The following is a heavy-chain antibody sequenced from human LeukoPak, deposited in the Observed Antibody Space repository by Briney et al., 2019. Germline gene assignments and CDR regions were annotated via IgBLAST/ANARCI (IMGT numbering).Heavy chain of an antibody. V-gene: IGHV3-21*01. Sequence: PGGSLRLSCAASGFTFSRYSMDWVRQAPGKGLEWVSSISISSNYIYYADSVKGRFTISRDNAKNSLYLQVNSLRAEDTAVYYCARGSRFGVVGRDAFDIWGQGTVVTVSS. CDR2: ISISSNYI. J-gene: IGHJ3*02. D-gene: IGHD3-3*01. CDR1: GFTFSRYS. CDR3: ARGSRFGVVGRDAFDI.